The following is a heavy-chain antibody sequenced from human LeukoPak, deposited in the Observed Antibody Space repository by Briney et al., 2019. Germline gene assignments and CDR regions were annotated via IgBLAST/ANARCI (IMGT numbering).Heavy chain of an antibody. CDR2: IYYSGST. CDR3: ARHRSWSGNYTGTPYYFDY. CDR1: GGSISSNTYY. J-gene: IGHJ4*02. Sequence: SETLSLTCTVSGGSISSNTYYWGWIRQPPGKGLEWIGSIYYSGSTYYNPSLKSRVTISVDTSKNQFSLKLSSVTAADTAVFYCARHRSWSGNYTGTPYYFDYWGQGTLVTVSS. V-gene: IGHV4-39*01. D-gene: IGHD3-3*01.